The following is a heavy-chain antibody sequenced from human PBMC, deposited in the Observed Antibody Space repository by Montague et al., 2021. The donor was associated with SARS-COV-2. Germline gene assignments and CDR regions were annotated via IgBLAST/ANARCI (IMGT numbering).Heavy chain of an antibody. CDR2: INHSGST. V-gene: IGHV4-34*01. CDR1: GGSFSGYY. Sequence: SETLSLTCAVHGGSFSGYYWSWIRQPPGKGLEWIGEINHSGSTNCNPSLKSRVTISVDTSKNQFSLKLSSVTAADTAVYYCARGRTGTTFCYYYYYGMDVWGQGTTVTVSS. CDR3: ARGRTGTTFCYYYYYGMDV. D-gene: IGHD1-7*01. J-gene: IGHJ6*02.